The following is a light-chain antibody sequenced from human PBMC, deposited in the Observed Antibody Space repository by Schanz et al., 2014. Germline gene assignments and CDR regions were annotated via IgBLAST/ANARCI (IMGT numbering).Light chain of an antibody. V-gene: IGLV2-14*03. J-gene: IGLJ3*02. CDR3: CSYAGSSTNWV. CDR2: NVS. Sequence: QSALTQPASVSGSPGQSITISCARTSSDVGRHDSVSWYQHHPGKAPKLIIFNVSVRPSGVSNRFSASKSGNTASLTISGLQAEDEANYYCCSYAGSSTNWVFGGGTKLTVL. CDR1: SSDVGRHDS.